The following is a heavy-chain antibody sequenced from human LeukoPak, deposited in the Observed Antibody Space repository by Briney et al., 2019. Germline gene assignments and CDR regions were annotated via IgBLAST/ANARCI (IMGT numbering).Heavy chain of an antibody. Sequence: PGGSLRLSCAASGFTVSSNYMSWVRQAPGKGLEWVSLIYSGSSTYYADSVKGRFTISRDNSKNTLFLQMNSLRAEDTALYYCAKRAVPGNAFFDNWGQGNLVTVSS. D-gene: IGHD6-19*01. J-gene: IGHJ4*02. CDR2: IYSGSST. V-gene: IGHV3-53*01. CDR3: AKRAVPGNAFFDN. CDR1: GFTVSSNY.